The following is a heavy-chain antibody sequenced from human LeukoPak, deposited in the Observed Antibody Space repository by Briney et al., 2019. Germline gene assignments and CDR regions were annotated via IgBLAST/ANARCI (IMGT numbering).Heavy chain of an antibody. J-gene: IGHJ5*02. CDR1: GFTFSTFW. D-gene: IGHD4-23*01. CDR3: ARDRESYKIRGPTTVVTRWFDP. V-gene: IGHV3-74*01. CDR2: IEGDGSTT. Sequence: PGGSLRLSCAASGFTFSTFWMHWVRQPPGKGLVWVSRIEGDGSTTEYADSVKGRFSISRDNAKNTLYLQMNSLRADDTAVYYCARDRESYKIRGPTTVVTRWFDPWGQGTLVTVSS.